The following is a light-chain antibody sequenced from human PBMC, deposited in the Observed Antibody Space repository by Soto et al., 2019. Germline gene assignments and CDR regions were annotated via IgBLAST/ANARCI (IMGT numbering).Light chain of an antibody. J-gene: IGKJ5*01. CDR2: GTS. Sequence: IQMTQSPSSLSASVGDRVTITCRASQSIASYLNWYQQKPGKAPNLLIYGTSSLQSGVPSRFSGGGSGTDFTLTISSLQPEDFATYYCQQSYSSITFGQGTRLEIK. CDR1: QSIASY. CDR3: QQSYSSIT. V-gene: IGKV1-39*01.